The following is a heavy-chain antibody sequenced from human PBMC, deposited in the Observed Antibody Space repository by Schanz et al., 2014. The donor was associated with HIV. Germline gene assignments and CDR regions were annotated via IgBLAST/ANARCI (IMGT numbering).Heavy chain of an antibody. CDR2: ISYDGSKK. D-gene: IGHD3-22*01. CDR3: RAWLLGDHMDV. J-gene: IGHJ6*02. CDR1: GFTFSTFG. Sequence: QVQLVESGGGVVQPGRSLRLSCTASGFTFSTFGMHWVRQAPGKGLECVAVISYDGSKKYYADSVKGRFTISRDISRNTIYLQMNGLRGEDTAVYYCRAWLLGDHMDVWGQGTTVAVSS. V-gene: IGHV3-30*03.